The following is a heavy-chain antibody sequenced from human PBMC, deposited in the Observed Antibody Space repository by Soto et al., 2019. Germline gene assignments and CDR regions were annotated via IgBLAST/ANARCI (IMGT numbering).Heavy chain of an antibody. CDR1: GYTFTSYG. Sequence: QVQLVQSGAEVKKPGASVKVSCKASGYTFTSYGISWVRQAPGQGLEWMGWISADNGNTNYPQKLQGRVTMTTGTSTSPAYMELRSLRSDDTAVYYCSTDCSSTTCYPWNWFDPWGQGTLVTVSS. V-gene: IGHV1-18*01. D-gene: IGHD2-2*01. CDR2: ISADNGNT. J-gene: IGHJ5*02. CDR3: STDCSSTTCYPWNWFDP.